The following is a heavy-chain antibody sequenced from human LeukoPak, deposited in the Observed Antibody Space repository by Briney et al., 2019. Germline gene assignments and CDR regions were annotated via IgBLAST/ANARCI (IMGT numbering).Heavy chain of an antibody. CDR2: IYSGGST. J-gene: IGHJ4*02. D-gene: IGHD4-23*01. CDR3: ARERDGNIFDY. V-gene: IGHV3-53*01. CDR1: GFTFSNAW. Sequence: GGSLRLSCAASGFTFSNAWMSWVRQAPGKGLEWVSVIYSGGSTYYADSVKGRFTISRDNSKNTLYLQMNSLRAEDTAVYYCARERDGNIFDYWGQGTLVTVSS.